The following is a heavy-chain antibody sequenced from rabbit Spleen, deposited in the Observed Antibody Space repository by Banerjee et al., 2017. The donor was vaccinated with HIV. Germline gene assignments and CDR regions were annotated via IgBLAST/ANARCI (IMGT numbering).Heavy chain of an antibody. CDR3: ARDLVAVIGWNFKL. D-gene: IGHD2-1*01. V-gene: IGHV1S40*01. Sequence: QSLEESGGDLVKPGASLTLTCTASGFSFSYSDYMCWVRQPPGKGPEWIACIGVGVTYTTYYATWAKGRFTISRTSSTTVTLQMASLTAADTATYFCARDLVAVIGWNFKLWGPGTLVTVS. CDR2: IGVGVTYTT. CDR1: GFSFSYSDY. J-gene: IGHJ4*01.